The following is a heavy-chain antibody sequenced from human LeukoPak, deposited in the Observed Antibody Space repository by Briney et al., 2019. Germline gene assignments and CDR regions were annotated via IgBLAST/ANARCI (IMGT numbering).Heavy chain of an antibody. CDR3: AREVGYCSGGSCYSYFDY. V-gene: IGHV4-59*01. CDR1: GGSISSYY. CDR2: IYYSGST. D-gene: IGHD2-15*01. Sequence: PSETLSLTCTVSGGSISSYYWSWIRQPPGKGLEWIGYIYYSGSTNYNASLTNRVTISVDTSKNQFSLKLSSVAAADTAVYYCAREVGYCSGGSCYSYFDYWGQGTLVTVSS. J-gene: IGHJ4*02.